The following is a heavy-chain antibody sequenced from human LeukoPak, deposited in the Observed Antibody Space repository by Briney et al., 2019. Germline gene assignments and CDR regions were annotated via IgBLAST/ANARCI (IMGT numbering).Heavy chain of an antibody. V-gene: IGHV4-31*03. CDR2: IYYSGST. CDR1: GGSISSGGYY. CDR3: ARGRYYYDSSGYVDY. J-gene: IGHJ4*02. D-gene: IGHD3-22*01. Sequence: SETLSLTCTVSGGSISSGGYYWSWIRQHPGKGLEWIGYIYYSGSTYYNPSLKSRVTISVDTSKNQFSLKLSSVTAADAAVYYCARGRYYYDSSGYVDYWGQGTLVTVSS.